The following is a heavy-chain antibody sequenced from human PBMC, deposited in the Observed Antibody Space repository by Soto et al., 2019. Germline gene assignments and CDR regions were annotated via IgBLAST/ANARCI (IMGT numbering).Heavy chain of an antibody. Sequence: PGGSLRLSCAASGFTFSDYYMSWIRQAPGKGLEWVSYISSSSSYTNYADSVKGRFTISRDNAKNSLYLQMNSLRAEDTAVYYCARGAMIVDLFDFDYWGQGTLVTVSS. V-gene: IGHV3-11*06. CDR3: ARGAMIVDLFDFDY. D-gene: IGHD3-22*01. J-gene: IGHJ4*02. CDR2: ISSSSSYT. CDR1: GFTFSDYY.